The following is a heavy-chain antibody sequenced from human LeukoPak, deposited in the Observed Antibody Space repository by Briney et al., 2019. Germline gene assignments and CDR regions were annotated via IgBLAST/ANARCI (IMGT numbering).Heavy chain of an antibody. Sequence: GGSLRLSCAASGFIFSSFSMSWVRHVPGKGLEWVSPISAGGGTYHADSVTGRFTISRDNSKNTLFLQMDSLRVEDTAIYYCAKRPAAVRGVIPYVDYWGQGTLVTVSS. D-gene: IGHD3-10*02. J-gene: IGHJ4*02. CDR2: ISAGGGT. CDR1: GFIFSSFS. CDR3: AKRPAAVRGVIPYVDY. V-gene: IGHV3-23*01.